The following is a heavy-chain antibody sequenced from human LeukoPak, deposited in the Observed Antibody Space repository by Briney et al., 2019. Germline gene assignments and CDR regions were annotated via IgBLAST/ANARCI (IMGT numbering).Heavy chain of an antibody. CDR1: GFTFDDYG. J-gene: IGHJ6*03. CDR3: AKEVAAAEDYYMDV. CDR2: ISYDGSNK. V-gene: IGHV3-30*18. D-gene: IGHD6-13*01. Sequence: HPGGSLRLSCAASGFTFDDYGMSWVRQAPGKGLEWVAVISYDGSNKYYADSVKGRFTISRDNSKNTLYLQMNSLRAEDTAVYYCAKEVAAAEDYYMDVWGKGTTVTVSS.